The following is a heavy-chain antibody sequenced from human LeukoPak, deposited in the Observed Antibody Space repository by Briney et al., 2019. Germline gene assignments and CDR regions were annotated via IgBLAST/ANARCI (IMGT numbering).Heavy chain of an antibody. J-gene: IGHJ6*02. CDR2: ISGSGGIT. V-gene: IGHV3-23*01. D-gene: IGHD3-10*01. CDR3: AKGVHYGMDV. CDR1: GFTLSNYV. Sequence: GGSLRLSCAASGFTLSNYVMNWVRQAPGKGLEWVSGISGSGGITNYADSVKGRFTIFRDNSINTLYLQMNTLRDEDTAIYYCAKGVHYGMDVWGQGTTVTVSS.